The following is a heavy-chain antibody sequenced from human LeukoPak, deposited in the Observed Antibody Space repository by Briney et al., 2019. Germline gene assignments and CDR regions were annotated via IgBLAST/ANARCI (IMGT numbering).Heavy chain of an antibody. CDR3: ARDGIGSYFGVDY. J-gene: IGHJ4*02. CDR1: GGSISNYY. Sequence: SETLSLTCTVSGGSISNYYWSWIRQPAGKGLEWIGRIHASGSINYSPSLKSRVTISADNSKNQFSLKLSSVTAADTALYYCARDGIGSYFGVDYWGQGTLVTVSS. D-gene: IGHD1-26*01. V-gene: IGHV4-4*07. CDR2: IHASGSI.